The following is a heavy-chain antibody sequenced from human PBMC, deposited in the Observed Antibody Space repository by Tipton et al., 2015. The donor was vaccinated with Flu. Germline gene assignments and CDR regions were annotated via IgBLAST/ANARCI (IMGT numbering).Heavy chain of an antibody. V-gene: IGHV4-59*06. D-gene: IGHD5-18*01. CDR2: ISYSGST. J-gene: IGHJ5*02. CDR1: GGSLSSYY. Sequence: TLSLTCTVSGGSLSSYYWSWIRQPAGKGLEWIGYISYSGSTYYNPPLKSRVSISVDTSKNHFSLKLISVTAADTAVYYCAREGPVGSTYGFNLWGQGTPVTVSS. CDR3: AREGPVGSTYGFNL.